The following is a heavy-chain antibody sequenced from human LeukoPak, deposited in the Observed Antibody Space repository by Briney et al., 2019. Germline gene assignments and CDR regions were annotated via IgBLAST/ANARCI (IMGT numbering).Heavy chain of an antibody. V-gene: IGHV4-59*12. Sequence: SETLSLTCTVSGDSIRSYYWSWIRQPPGKGLEWIGYIHYSGSTNYSPSLKSRVTMSVDTSKNQFSLKLSSVTAADTAVYYCARDHSDSSGYYFGDFDYWGQGTLVTVFS. CDR1: GDSIRSYY. CDR3: ARDHSDSSGYYFGDFDY. D-gene: IGHD3-22*01. CDR2: IHYSGST. J-gene: IGHJ4*02.